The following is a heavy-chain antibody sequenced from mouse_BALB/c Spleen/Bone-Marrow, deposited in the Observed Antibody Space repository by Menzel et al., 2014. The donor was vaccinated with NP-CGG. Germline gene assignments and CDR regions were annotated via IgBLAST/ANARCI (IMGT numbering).Heavy chain of an antibody. Sequence: VQLQQSGAELVRPGTSVKISCKASGYTFANYWLGWLKQRPGHGLEWIGEIYPGGGYINYNEKFKGKATLTADTSSSTAYMRLSSLTSEESAVYFCAREEYGNYGRFSDYWGQGTTLTVSS. CDR1: GYTFANYW. D-gene: IGHD2-10*02. CDR3: AREEYGNYGRFSDY. V-gene: IGHV1-63*02. CDR2: IYPGGGYI. J-gene: IGHJ2*01.